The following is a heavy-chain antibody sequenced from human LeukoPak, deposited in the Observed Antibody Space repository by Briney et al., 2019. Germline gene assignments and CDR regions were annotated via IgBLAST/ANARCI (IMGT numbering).Heavy chain of an antibody. CDR1: GFTFSNYG. Sequence: GRSLRLSCAASGFTFSNYGMHWVRQAPGKGLEWVAVIWHDGNNKYYADSVKGRFTISRDNSKNTLYLQMNSLRAGDTAVYYCANHFDYWGQGTLVTVSS. CDR2: IWHDGNNK. CDR3: ANHFDY. J-gene: IGHJ4*02. V-gene: IGHV3-33*06.